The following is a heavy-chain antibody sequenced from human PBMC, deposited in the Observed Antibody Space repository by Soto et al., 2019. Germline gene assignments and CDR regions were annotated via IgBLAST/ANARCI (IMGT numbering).Heavy chain of an antibody. Sequence: SVKVSCKASGGTFSSYAISWVRQAPGQGLEWMGGIIPIFGTANYAQKFQGRVTITADESTSTAYMELSSLRSEDTAVYYCARGGRSLSIAVAGTYYYYGMDVWGQGTTVTVSS. CDR3: ARGGRSLSIAVAGTYYYYGMDV. D-gene: IGHD6-19*01. CDR1: GGTFSSYA. CDR2: IIPIFGTA. J-gene: IGHJ6*02. V-gene: IGHV1-69*13.